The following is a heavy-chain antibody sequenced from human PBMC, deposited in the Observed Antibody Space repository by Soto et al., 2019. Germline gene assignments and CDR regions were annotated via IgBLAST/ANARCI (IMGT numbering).Heavy chain of an antibody. CDR2: IIPIFGTA. D-gene: IGHD3-10*01. Sequence: SVRVSCKASGGTFSSYAISWVRQAPGQGLEWMGGIIPIFGTANYAQKFQGRVTITADESTSTAYMELSSLRSEDTAVYYCATILWFGELPNYYYGMDVWGQGTTVTVSS. CDR1: GGTFSSYA. CDR3: ATILWFGELPNYYYGMDV. J-gene: IGHJ6*02. V-gene: IGHV1-69*13.